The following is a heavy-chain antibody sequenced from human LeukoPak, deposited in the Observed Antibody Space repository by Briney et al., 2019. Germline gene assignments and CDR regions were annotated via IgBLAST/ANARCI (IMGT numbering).Heavy chain of an antibody. J-gene: IGHJ6*02. CDR3: ANPTTVTTNYYGMDV. V-gene: IGHV3-23*01. CDR2: ISGSGGST. CDR1: GFTFSSYA. D-gene: IGHD4-17*01. Sequence: PGGSLRLSCAASGFTFSSYAMSWVRQAPGKGLEWVSAISGSGGSTYYADSVKGRFTISRDNSKNTLYLQMNSLRAEDTAVYYCANPTTVTTNYYGMDVWGQGTTVTVSS.